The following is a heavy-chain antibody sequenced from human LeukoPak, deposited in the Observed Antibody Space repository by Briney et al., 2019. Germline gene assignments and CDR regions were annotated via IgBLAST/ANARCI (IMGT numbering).Heavy chain of an antibody. V-gene: IGHV3-21*01. Sequence: GGSLRLSCAVSGVTFSSYSMNRVRQAPGRRLEWVSSISSSSTYVHYADSVKGRFTVSRDNAKNSLYLQLNSLRAEDTALYYCARVPWGASGLWGQGTLVTVSS. CDR2: ISSSSTYV. CDR3: ARVPWGASGL. CDR1: GVTFSSYS. J-gene: IGHJ4*02. D-gene: IGHD1-26*01.